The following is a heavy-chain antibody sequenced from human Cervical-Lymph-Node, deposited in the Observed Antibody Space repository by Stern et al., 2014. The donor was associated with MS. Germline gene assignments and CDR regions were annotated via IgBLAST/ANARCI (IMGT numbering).Heavy chain of an antibody. CDR2: IWYAGSNK. CDR1: GFTFSSYG. CDR3: ARDGRYCSGGSCYSQDYYYGMDV. D-gene: IGHD2-15*01. V-gene: IGHV3-33*01. Sequence: VQLVESGGGVVQPGRSLRLSCAASGFTFSSYGMHWVRQAPGKGLEWVAVIWYAGSNKYYADSVKGRFTISRDNSKNTLYLQMNSLRAEDTAVYYCARDGRYCSGGSCYSQDYYYGMDVWGQGTTVTVSS. J-gene: IGHJ6*02.